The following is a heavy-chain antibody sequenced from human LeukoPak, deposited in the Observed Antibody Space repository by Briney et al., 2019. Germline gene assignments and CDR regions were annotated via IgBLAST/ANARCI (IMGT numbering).Heavy chain of an antibody. J-gene: IGHJ3*02. CDR2: ISYDGSNK. V-gene: IGHV3-30*03. Sequence: GGSLRLSCAASGFTFSSYGMHWVRQAPGKGLEWVAVISYDGSNKYYADSVKGRFTISRDNSKNTLYLQMNSLRAEDMAVYYCARIEWERLGRAFDIWGQGTMVTVSS. CDR3: ARIEWERLGRAFDI. D-gene: IGHD1-26*01. CDR1: GFTFSSYG.